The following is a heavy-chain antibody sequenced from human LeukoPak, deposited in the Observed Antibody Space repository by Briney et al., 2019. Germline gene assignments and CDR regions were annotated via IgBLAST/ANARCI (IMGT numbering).Heavy chain of an antibody. V-gene: IGHV3-7*04. CDR3: ARGGSSRFDQ. CDR1: GFTFTTYW. J-gene: IGHJ4*02. D-gene: IGHD6-13*01. CDR2: ISPDGSEK. Sequence: GGSLRLSCAASGFTFTTYWMSWVRQAPGKGLEWVAKISPDGSEKYYVDSVMGRFTISRDNAKNSLDLQMSSLRADDTAVYYCARGGSSRFDQWGQGTLVTVSS.